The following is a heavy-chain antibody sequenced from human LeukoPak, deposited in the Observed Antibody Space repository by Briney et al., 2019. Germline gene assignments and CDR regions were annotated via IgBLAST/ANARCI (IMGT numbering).Heavy chain of an antibody. CDR1: GFTFSSFS. J-gene: IGHJ4*02. CDR2: ISSSSDYI. V-gene: IGHV3-48*02. D-gene: IGHD5-12*01. CDR3: ARAMRSGYDY. Sequence: GGSLRLSCAASGFTFSSFSMNWVSQAPGKRLEWVSYISSSSDYIYYADSVKGRFTISRDNAENSLYLQMNSLRDEDTAVYYCARAMRSGYDYWGQGTLVTVSS.